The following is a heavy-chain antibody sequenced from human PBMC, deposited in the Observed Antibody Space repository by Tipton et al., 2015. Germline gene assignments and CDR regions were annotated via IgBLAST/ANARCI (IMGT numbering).Heavy chain of an antibody. CDR3: ARLSPSVWGSYRSTYFDY. V-gene: IGHV4-39*01. J-gene: IGHJ4*02. CDR1: GGSISSSSYY. CDR2: IYYSGST. Sequence: TLSLTCTVSGGSISSSSYYWGWIRQPPGKGLEWIGRIYYSGSTYYNPSLKSRVTISVDTSKNVFSLKLSSVTAADTAVYYCARLSPSVWGSYRSTYFDYWGQGTLVTVSS. D-gene: IGHD3-16*02.